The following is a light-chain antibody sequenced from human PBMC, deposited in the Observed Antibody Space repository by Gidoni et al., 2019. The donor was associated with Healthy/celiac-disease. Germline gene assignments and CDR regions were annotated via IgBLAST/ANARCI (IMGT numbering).Light chain of an antibody. CDR1: QSVSSY. CDR2: DAS. Sequence: EIVFPPSPATLSLSPGERATLSCTASQSVSSYLAWYQQKPGQAPRLLIYDASNRATGIPARFSGSGSGTDFTLTISSLEPEDFAVYYCQQRSNWPLTFGQXTRLEIK. CDR3: QQRSNWPLT. V-gene: IGKV3-11*01. J-gene: IGKJ5*01.